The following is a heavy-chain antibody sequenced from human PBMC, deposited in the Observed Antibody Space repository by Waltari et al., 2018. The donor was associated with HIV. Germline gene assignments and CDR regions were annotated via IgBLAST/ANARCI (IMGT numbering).Heavy chain of an antibody. Sequence: EVQLVESGGGLVKPGGSLRLSCAASGFTFSSYSMNWVRQAPGKVLEWVSSIRSSSSYIYYADSVKGRFTISRDNAKNSLYLQMNSLRAEDTAVYYCARGGGGLHFDYWGQGTLVTVSS. V-gene: IGHV3-21*01. CDR3: ARGGGGLHFDY. D-gene: IGHD1-26*01. J-gene: IGHJ4*02. CDR2: IRSSSSYI. CDR1: GFTFSSYS.